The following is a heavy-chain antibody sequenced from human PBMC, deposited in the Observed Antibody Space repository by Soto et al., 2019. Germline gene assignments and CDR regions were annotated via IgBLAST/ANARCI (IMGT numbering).Heavy chain of an antibody. D-gene: IGHD2-15*01. V-gene: IGHV1-69*13. J-gene: IGHJ6*02. CDR1: GGTFSSYA. CDR3: AGENCSGGSCYWGDYYYYGMDV. CDR2: IIPIFGTA. Sequence: SVKVSCKASGGTFSSYAISWLRQAPGQGLEWMGGIIPIFGTANYAQKFQGRVTITADESTSTAYMELSSLRSEDTAVYYCAGENCSGGSCYWGDYYYYGMDVWGQGTTVTVSS.